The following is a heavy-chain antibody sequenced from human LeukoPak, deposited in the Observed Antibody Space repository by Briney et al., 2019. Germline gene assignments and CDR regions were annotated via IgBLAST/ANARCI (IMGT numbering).Heavy chain of an antibody. CDR3: ARASNSDYYDTSGYPDY. Sequence: ASVKVSCKASGYTFTGYYMHWVRQAPGQGLEWMGWINPNSGGTNYAQKFQGRVTMTRDTSISTAYMELSRLRSDDTAVYYCARASNSDYYDTSGYPDYWGQGTLVTVSS. D-gene: IGHD3-22*01. CDR2: INPNSGGT. CDR1: GYTFTGYY. V-gene: IGHV1-2*02. J-gene: IGHJ4*02.